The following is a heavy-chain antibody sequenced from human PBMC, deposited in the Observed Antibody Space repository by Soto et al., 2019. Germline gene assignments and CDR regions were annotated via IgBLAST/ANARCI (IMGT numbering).Heavy chain of an antibody. J-gene: IGHJ4*02. CDR3: ARKAGPTQFYYDS. V-gene: IGHV3-53*01. Sequence: GGSLRLSCAASGFTVSRHYISWVRQAPGKGLEWVSVIYAAGSTYYADSVKGRFTISRDNSKNIVYLQMDSLRAEDTAVYYCARKAGPTQFYYDSWGEGIRVTVSS. CDR2: IYAAGST. D-gene: IGHD4-4*01. CDR1: GFTVSRHY.